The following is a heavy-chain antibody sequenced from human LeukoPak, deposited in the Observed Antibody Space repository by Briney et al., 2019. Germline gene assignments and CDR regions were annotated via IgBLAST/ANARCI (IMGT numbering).Heavy chain of an antibody. CDR2: INPNSGGT. J-gene: IGHJ5*02. D-gene: IGHD3-3*01. CDR1: GYTFTGYY. V-gene: IGHV1-2*06. CDR3: ARGNNYDFWSGYSSGGNWFDP. Sequence: ASVKVSCKASGYTFTGYYMHWVRQAPGQGLEWVGRINPNSGGTNYAQKFQGRVTMTRDTSISTAYMELSRLRSDDTAVYYCARGNNYDFWSGYSSGGNWFDPWGQGTLVTVSS.